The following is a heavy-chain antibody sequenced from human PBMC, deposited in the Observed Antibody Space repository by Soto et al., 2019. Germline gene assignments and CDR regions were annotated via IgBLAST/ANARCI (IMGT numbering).Heavy chain of an antibody. CDR2: ISGSGSTT. CDR1: GFAVSDYS. D-gene: IGHD1-26*01. Sequence: PGGSLRPSCAASGFAVSDYSMNWVRQAPGKGLEWVSYISGSGSTTYYADSVKGRFTISRDSAKNSLYLQMNGLTDEDTAVYYCAKMGGLLGATYDWYFDLWGRGTLVTVSS. J-gene: IGHJ2*01. V-gene: IGHV3-48*02. CDR3: AKMGGLLGATYDWYFDL.